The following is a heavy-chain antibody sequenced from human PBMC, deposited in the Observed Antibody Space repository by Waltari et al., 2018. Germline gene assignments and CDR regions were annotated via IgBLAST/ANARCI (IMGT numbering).Heavy chain of an antibody. V-gene: IGHV1-2*06. J-gene: IGHJ4*02. CDR1: GYTFTGSS. CDR3: AIAPYGLAGPV. CDR2: INPNSGGT. Sequence: QLQLVQSGAAVKKPGASVKVSCKASGYTFTGSSMHCVRQAPGQGLEWMGRINPNSGGTNYAQKFQGRVTMTRDTSISTAYMELSRLRSDDTAVYYCAIAPYGLAGPVWGQGTLVTVSS. D-gene: IGHD1-1*01.